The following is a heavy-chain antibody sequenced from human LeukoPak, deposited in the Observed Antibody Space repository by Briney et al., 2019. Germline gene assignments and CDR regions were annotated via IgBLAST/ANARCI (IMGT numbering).Heavy chain of an antibody. Sequence: PGGSLRLSCAASGFTFSSYSMNWVRQDPGKGLEWVSSISSSSSYIYYADSVKGRFTISRDNAKNSLYLQMNSLRAEDTAVYYCAREPPRYYDILTGSYPFGYFDYWGQGTLVTVSS. CDR2: ISSSSSYI. CDR1: GFTFSSYS. D-gene: IGHD3-9*01. J-gene: IGHJ4*02. CDR3: AREPPRYYDILTGSYPFGYFDY. V-gene: IGHV3-21*01.